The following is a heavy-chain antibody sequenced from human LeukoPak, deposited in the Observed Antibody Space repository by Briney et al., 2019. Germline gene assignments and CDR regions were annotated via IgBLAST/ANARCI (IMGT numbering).Heavy chain of an antibody. V-gene: IGHV3-21*01. CDR1: GFTFSNYT. Sequence: KPGGSLRLSCAASGFTFSNYTMNWVRQAPGKGLEWVSSISSSSSYIYYADSVKGRFTISRDNAKNSLYLQMNSLRAEDTAVYYCARDRGIAVAGIPYFDYWGQGTLVTVSS. D-gene: IGHD6-19*01. J-gene: IGHJ4*02. CDR3: ARDRGIAVAGIPYFDY. CDR2: ISSSSSYI.